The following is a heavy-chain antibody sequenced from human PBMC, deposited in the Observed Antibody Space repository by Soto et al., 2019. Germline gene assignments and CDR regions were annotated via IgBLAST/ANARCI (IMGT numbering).Heavy chain of an antibody. CDR1: GFTFSSYA. Sequence: GGSLRLSCAASGFTFSSYAMHWVRQAPGKGLEWVAVISYDGSNKYYADSVKGRFTISRDNSKNTLYLQMNSLRAEDTAVYYCGREKLGCHDYWGQGTRSPSPQ. J-gene: IGHJ4*02. V-gene: IGHV3-30*04. CDR3: GREKLGCHDY. CDR2: ISYDGSNK. D-gene: IGHD7-27*01.